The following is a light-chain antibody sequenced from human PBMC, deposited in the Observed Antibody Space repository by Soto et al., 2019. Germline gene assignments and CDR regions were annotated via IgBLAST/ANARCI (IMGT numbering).Light chain of an antibody. J-gene: IGKJ4*01. V-gene: IGKV3-11*01. Sequence: EIVVTQSPATLSLSPGDRATLSCRTSQNVKYYLAWYQQKPGQAPRLLIYDTSNRATGIPARFTGSGSGTDFTLTISSLEPEGSAVYYCHQRGDWPTFGGGTKVEIK. CDR1: QNVKYY. CDR3: HQRGDWPT. CDR2: DTS.